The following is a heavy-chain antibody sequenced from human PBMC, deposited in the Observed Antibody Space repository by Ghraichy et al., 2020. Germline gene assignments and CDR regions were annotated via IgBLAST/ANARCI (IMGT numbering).Heavy chain of an antibody. D-gene: IGHD2-21*02. CDR2: IYYSGST. Sequence: SETLSLTCTVSGGSISSGGYYWSWIRQHPGKGLEWIGYIYYSGSTYYNPSLKSRVTISVDTSKNQFSLKLSSVTAADTAVYYCARDRPGGCGGDCSYFDYWGQGTLVTVSS. J-gene: IGHJ4*02. V-gene: IGHV4-31*03. CDR3: ARDRPGGCGGDCSYFDY. CDR1: GGSISSGGYY.